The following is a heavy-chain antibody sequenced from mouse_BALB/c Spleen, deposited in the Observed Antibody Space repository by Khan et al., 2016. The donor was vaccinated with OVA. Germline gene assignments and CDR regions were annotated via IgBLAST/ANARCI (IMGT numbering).Heavy chain of an antibody. CDR2: ISTYYGDA. J-gene: IGHJ4*01. V-gene: IGHV1S137*01. Sequence: QVQLKQSGAELVRPGVSVKISCKGSGYTFTDYAMHWVKQSHAKSLEWIGVISTYYGDASYNQKFKGKATMTVDKSSSTAYMELARLTSEDSAIYYCARPPYYGSISGAMDYWGQGTSVTVSS. CDR3: ARPPYYGSISGAMDY. D-gene: IGHD1-1*01. CDR1: GYTFTDYA.